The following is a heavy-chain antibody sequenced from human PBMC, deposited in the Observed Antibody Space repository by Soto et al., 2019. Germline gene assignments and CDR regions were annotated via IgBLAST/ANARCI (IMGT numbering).Heavy chain of an antibody. CDR2: ISYDGSNK. Sequence: GGSLRLSCAASGFTFSSYGMHWVRQAPGKGLEWVAVISYDGSNKYYADSVKGRFTISRDNSKNTLYLQMNSLRVDDTAVYYCAKHRLICGGDCYSYFDYWGQGTLVTVSS. CDR3: AKHRLICGGDCYSYFDY. V-gene: IGHV3-30*18. D-gene: IGHD2-21*02. CDR1: GFTFSSYG. J-gene: IGHJ4*02.